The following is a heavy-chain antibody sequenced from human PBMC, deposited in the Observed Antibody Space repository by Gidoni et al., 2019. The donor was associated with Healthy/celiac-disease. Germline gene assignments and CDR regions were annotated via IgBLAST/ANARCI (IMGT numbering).Heavy chain of an antibody. CDR3: AKEGPSGWFGELLETEHNWFDP. CDR1: GFTFSSYA. J-gene: IGHJ5*02. Sequence: EVQLLESGGGLVQPGGSLRLSCAASGFTFSSYAMSWVRQAPGKGLEWVAAISGSGGSTYYADSVKGRFTISRDNSKNTLYLQMNSLRAEDTAVYYCAKEGPSGWFGELLETEHNWFDPWGQGTLVTVSS. D-gene: IGHD3-10*01. V-gene: IGHV3-23*01. CDR2: ISGSGGST.